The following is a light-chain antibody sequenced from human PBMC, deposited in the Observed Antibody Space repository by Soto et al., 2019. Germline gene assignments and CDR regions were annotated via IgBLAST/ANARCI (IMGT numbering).Light chain of an antibody. CDR3: QQYINWPLT. J-gene: IGKJ4*01. V-gene: IGKV3D-15*01. Sequence: EIVMTQSPASLSVSPGERATLSCRAAQNVGRDLAWYQQKPGQAPRLLIYGASTRATSIPARFTGSGSGTEFTLTISSLQSEDSAVYPCQQYINWPLTFGGGTKVEIK. CDR2: GAS. CDR1: QNVGRD.